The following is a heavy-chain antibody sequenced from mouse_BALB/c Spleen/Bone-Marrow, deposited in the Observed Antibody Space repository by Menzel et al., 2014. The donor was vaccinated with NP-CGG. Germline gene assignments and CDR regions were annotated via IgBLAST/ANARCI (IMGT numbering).Heavy chain of an antibody. J-gene: IGHJ2*01. CDR3: ARGNYYGNLDY. Sequence: EVKLVESGGGLVQPGGSLKLSCAASGFDSSRHWMSWVRQAPGKGLQWIGEINPDSRTINYAPSLKAKFIISRDNAKNTLYLQMSKVRSDDTALYYCARGNYYGNLDYWGQGTTLTVSS. CDR1: GFDSSRHW. CDR2: INPDSRTI. D-gene: IGHD2-1*01. V-gene: IGHV4-1*02.